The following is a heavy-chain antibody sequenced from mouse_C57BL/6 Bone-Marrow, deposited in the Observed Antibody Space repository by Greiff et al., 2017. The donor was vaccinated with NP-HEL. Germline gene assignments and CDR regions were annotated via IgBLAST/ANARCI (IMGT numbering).Heavy chain of an antibody. CDR1: GYAFSSYW. V-gene: IGHV1-80*01. D-gene: IGHD1-1*01. Sequence: VQLQQSGAELVKPGASVKISCKASGYAFSSYWMNWVKQRPGKGLEWIGQIYPGDGDTNYNGKFKGKATLTADKSSSTAYMQLSSLTSEDSAVYFCARGGLLRSFDYWGQGTTLTVSS. J-gene: IGHJ2*01. CDR3: ARGGLLRSFDY. CDR2: IYPGDGDT.